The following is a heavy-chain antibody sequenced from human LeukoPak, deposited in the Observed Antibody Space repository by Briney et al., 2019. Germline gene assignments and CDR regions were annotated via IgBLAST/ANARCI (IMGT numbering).Heavy chain of an antibody. V-gene: IGHV3-7*01. D-gene: IGHD5-18*01. J-gene: IGHJ4*02. CDR1: GFTFSDYW. CDR2: IKQDGSLK. Sequence: GGSLRLSCGTSGFTFSDYWMTWVRQAPGKGLEWVANIKQDGSLKFYVGSVKGRFTISRDNARNSLYLQVDSLRAEDTAVYYCATSLDTAGGPYWGQGTPVMVSS. CDR3: ATSLDTAGGPY.